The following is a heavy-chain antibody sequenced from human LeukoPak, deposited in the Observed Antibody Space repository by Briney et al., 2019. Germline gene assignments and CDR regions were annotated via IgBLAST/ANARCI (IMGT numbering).Heavy chain of an antibody. Sequence: ASVNVSCTPSGYTFSGYYLHWVRQAPGHGLESMGWISPTSGGTNYAQKFQGRVTMTRDTSISTSYMDLSRLRSDDTALYCCARDHDHSYDYWGQGTLVTVSS. V-gene: IGHV1-2*02. CDR1: GYTFSGYY. CDR3: ARDHDHSYDY. J-gene: IGHJ4*02. CDR2: ISPTSGGT. D-gene: IGHD3-3*01.